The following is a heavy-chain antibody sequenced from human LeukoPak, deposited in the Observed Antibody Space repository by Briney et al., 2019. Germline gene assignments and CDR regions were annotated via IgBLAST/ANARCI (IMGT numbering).Heavy chain of an antibody. CDR3: ARALPAGGSPYYFDY. CDR1: GGSISSSSYY. D-gene: IGHD6-25*01. J-gene: IGHJ4*02. CDR2: INHSGST. V-gene: IGHV4-39*07. Sequence: PSETLSLTCTVSGGSISSSSYYSSWIRQPPWKGLEWIGEINHSGSTNYNPSLKSRVTISVDTSKNQFSLKLSSVTAADTAVYYCARALPAGGSPYYFDYWGQGNLVTVSS.